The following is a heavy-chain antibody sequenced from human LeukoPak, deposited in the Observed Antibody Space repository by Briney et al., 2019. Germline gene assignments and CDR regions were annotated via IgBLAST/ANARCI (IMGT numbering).Heavy chain of an antibody. Sequence: SETLSLTCTVFGGSISTYHWSWIRQPPGKGLEWIGYIYYSGDTNQNPSLNSRATISVDTSKNQFSLKLKSVTAADTAVYYCARELGRAFDIWGQGTVVTVSS. CDR2: IYYSGDT. CDR3: ARELGRAFDI. V-gene: IGHV4-59*01. D-gene: IGHD3-3*02. CDR1: GGSISTYH. J-gene: IGHJ3*02.